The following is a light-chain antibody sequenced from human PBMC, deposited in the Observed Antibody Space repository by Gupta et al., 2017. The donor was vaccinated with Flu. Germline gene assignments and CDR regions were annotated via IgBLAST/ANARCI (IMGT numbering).Light chain of an antibody. CDR1: SSDIGTYNY. V-gene: IGLV2-11*01. J-gene: IGLJ2*01. CDR3: CSYAGSHTYVV. CDR2: NVN. Sequence: QSALTQPRPVSGSPGQSVTFSCTGSSSDIGTYNYVSWYQQHPGTAPKLLIYNVNKRPSGVPARFSGSKSGNPASLTISGLQAEDEADYSCCSYAGSHTYVVFGGGTKLTVL.